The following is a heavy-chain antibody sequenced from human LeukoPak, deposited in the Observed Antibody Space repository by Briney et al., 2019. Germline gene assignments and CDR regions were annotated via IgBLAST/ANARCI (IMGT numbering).Heavy chain of an antibody. Sequence: GGSLRLSCAASGFTFDDYGMNWVRQAPGKGLEWISGIHWNGDTTNYAASVEGRFSISRDNAKNSLYLQMNSLRAEDTALYYCARGLRYYYYYYMDVWGKGTTVTVSS. J-gene: IGHJ6*03. CDR3: ARGLRYYYYYYMDV. V-gene: IGHV3-20*04. CDR1: GFTFDDYG. D-gene: IGHD3-9*01. CDR2: IHWNGDTT.